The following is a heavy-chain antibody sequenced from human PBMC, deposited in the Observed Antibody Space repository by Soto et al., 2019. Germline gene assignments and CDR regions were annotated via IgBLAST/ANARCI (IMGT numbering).Heavy chain of an antibody. D-gene: IGHD4-17*01. Sequence: TSETLSLTCTVSGGSISSYYWSWIRQPPGKGLEWIGYIYYSGSTNYNPSLKSRVTISVDTSKNQFSLKLSSVTAADTAVYYCARVYDYGDDSYFYSWGQGNLVTVSS. J-gene: IGHJ4*02. CDR2: IYYSGST. V-gene: IGHV4-59*01. CDR3: ARVYDYGDDSYFYS. CDR1: GGSISSYY.